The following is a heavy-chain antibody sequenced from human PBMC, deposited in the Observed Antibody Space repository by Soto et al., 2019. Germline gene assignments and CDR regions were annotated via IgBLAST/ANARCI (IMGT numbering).Heavy chain of an antibody. D-gene: IGHD6-19*01. CDR2: IYWDDDK. CDR1: GFSLSTSGVG. J-gene: IGHJ1*01. V-gene: IGHV2-5*02. Sequence: QITLKESGPTLVKPTQTLTLTCTFSGFSLSTSGVGVGWIRQPPGKALEWLALIYWDDDKRYSPSLKSRLTITKDTTKNQVVLTMTNMDPVDTATYYCAHRPYSSGWFPHGCYFQHWGQGTLVTVSS. CDR3: AHRPYSSGWFPHGCYFQH.